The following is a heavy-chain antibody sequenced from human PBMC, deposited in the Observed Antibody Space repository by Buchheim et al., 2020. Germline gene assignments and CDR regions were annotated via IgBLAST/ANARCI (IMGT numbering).Heavy chain of an antibody. J-gene: IGHJ6*02. CDR3: AKDRSTSNYYFYGMDV. D-gene: IGHD2-2*01. CDR1: GFTFSSYA. V-gene: IGHV3-23*04. Sequence: EVQVVESGGGLVQPGGSLRLSCAASGFTFSSYAMNWVRQAPGKGLEWVSGINSGGTTYNADSVKARFTISRDNSKNTLSLQMNSLRAEDTAVYYCAKDRSTSNYYFYGMDVWGQGTT. CDR2: INSGGTT.